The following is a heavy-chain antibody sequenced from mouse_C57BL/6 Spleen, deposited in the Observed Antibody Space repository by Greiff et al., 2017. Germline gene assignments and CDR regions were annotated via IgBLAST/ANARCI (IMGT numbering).Heavy chain of an antibody. J-gene: IGHJ3*01. CDR3: ASYDYDEGFAY. CDR2: ISSGSSTI. Sequence: EVQLVESGGGLVKPGGSLKLSCAASGFTFSDYGMHWVRQAPEKGLEWVAYISSGSSTIYYADTVKGRFTISRDNAKNTLFLQRTSLRSEDTAMYYCASYDYDEGFAYWGQGTLVTVSA. CDR1: GFTFSDYG. V-gene: IGHV5-17*01. D-gene: IGHD2-4*01.